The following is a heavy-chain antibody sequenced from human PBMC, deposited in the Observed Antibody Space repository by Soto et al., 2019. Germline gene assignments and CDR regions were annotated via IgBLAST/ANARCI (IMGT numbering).Heavy chain of an antibody. CDR3: AREFTIAATGPFDY. CDR2: INPDSGGT. J-gene: IGHJ4*02. Sequence: ASVKVSCKASGNICTCYYIHWVRQAPGQGLEWMGWINPDSGGTNYAQKFLGRVTMTRDTSINTAYMELSRLISDDTAVYYCAREFTIAATGPFDYCGQGTLVTVSS. CDR1: GNICTCYY. V-gene: IGHV1-2*02. D-gene: IGHD6-13*01.